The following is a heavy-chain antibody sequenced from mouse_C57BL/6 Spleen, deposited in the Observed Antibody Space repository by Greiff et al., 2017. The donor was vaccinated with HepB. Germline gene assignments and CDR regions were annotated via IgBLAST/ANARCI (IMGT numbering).Heavy chain of an antibody. Sequence: EVQLVESEGGLVQPGSSMKLSCTASGFTFSDYYMAWVRQVPEKGLEWVANINYDGSSTYYLDSLKSRFIISRDNAKNILYLQMSSLKSEDTATYYCAREYDYDDGGFDYWGQGTTLTVSS. CDR3: AREYDYDDGGFDY. CDR1: GFTFSDYY. CDR2: INYDGSST. J-gene: IGHJ2*01. V-gene: IGHV5-16*01. D-gene: IGHD2-4*01.